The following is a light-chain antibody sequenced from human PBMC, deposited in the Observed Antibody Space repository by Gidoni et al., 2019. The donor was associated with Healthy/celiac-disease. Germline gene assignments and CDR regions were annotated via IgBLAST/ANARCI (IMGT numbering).Light chain of an antibody. CDR1: QSISSF. V-gene: IGKV3-11*01. CDR3: QQRSNWPLT. Sequence: ELVFTLSPATLSLSPGDRATRSCRASQSISSFLAWYQQKPGQAPRLLIYDASNRATSIPARFSGSGSGTDFTLTISSLEPEDFAVYYCQQRSNWPLTFGPGTKVEIK. J-gene: IGKJ3*01. CDR2: DAS.